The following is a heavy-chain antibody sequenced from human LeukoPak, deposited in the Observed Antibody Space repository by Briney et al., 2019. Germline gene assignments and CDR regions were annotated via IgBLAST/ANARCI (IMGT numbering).Heavy chain of an antibody. V-gene: IGHV3-21*01. CDR1: GFTFSYYT. D-gene: IGHD1-1*01. J-gene: IGHJ5*02. CDR3: ARADVAWKDVHWFDP. CDR2: ISSTGSSI. Sequence: PGGSLRLSCAASGFTFSYYTMSWVRQAPGKGLEWVSSISSTGSSIYYADSVKGRFTISRDNAKNSLYLQMSSLRVEDTAVYYCARADVAWKDVHWFDPWGQGTLVTVSS.